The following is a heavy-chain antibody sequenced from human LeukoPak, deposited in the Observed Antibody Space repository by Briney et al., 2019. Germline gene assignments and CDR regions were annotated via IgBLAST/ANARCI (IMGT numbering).Heavy chain of an antibody. CDR3: ASSYCSSTSCPIGFDP. CDR2: IIPIFGTA. CDR1: GGTFSSYA. J-gene: IGHJ5*02. V-gene: IGHV1-69*13. D-gene: IGHD2-2*01. Sequence: ASVKVSCKASGGTFSSYAISWVRQAPGQGLEWMGGIIPIFGTANYAQKFQGRVTITADESTSTAYMELSSLRSEDTAVYYCASSYCSSTSCPIGFDPWGQGTLATVSS.